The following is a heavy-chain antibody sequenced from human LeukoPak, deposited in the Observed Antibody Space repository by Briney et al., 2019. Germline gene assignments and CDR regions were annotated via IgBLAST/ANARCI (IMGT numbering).Heavy chain of an antibody. V-gene: IGHV1-18*01. D-gene: IGHD3-22*01. Sequence: ASVKVSCKASGYTFTSYGISWVRQAPGQGLEWMGWISAYNGNTNYGQKVQGRVTMTTDTSTSTAYMELRSLRAEDTAVYYCAKVLSKGGGYYLTDYWGQGTLVTVSS. CDR3: AKVLSKGGGYYLTDY. CDR1: GYTFTSYG. CDR2: ISAYNGNT. J-gene: IGHJ4*02.